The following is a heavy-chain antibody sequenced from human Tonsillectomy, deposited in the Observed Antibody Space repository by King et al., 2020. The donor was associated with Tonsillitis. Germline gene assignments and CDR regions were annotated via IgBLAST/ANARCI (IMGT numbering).Heavy chain of an antibody. J-gene: IGHJ6*02. CDR3: VRAGTPVPQHSYYYYGMDV. D-gene: IGHD1-26*01. Sequence: VQLVESGGGVVQPGRSLRLSCAGSGFTFSDYAIHWVRQAPGKGLEWVAIISYYGAEKKFPDFVKGRFTISRYNSKRTLSLQMNNLRPEDTSVYYCVRAGTPVPQHSYYYYGMDVWGQGTTVSVSS. V-gene: IGHV3-30*04. CDR1: GFTFSDYA. CDR2: ISYYGAEK.